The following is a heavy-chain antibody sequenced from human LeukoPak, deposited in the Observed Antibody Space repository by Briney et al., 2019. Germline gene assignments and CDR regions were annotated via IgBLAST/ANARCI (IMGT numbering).Heavy chain of an antibody. V-gene: IGHV3-7*01. CDR2: MKQDGTES. CDR3: AFGGVIAWYFDY. CDR1: GGSISSSSYY. D-gene: IGHD3-16*02. J-gene: IGHJ4*02. Sequence: PSETLSLTCTVSGGSISSSSYYWGWIRQAPGKGLEWVANMKQDGTESQYVDSVKGRFTISRDSAKNSVHLQMNSLRAEDTAVYYCAFGGVIAWYFDYWGQGTLVTVSS.